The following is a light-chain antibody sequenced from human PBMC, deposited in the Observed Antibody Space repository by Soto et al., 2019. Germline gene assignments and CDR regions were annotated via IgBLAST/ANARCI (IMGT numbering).Light chain of an antibody. CDR1: LSVSDSSNKENY. J-gene: IGKJ3*01. CDR2: WAS. Sequence: DIVMNQSPDSLGVSLGERATINCKSSLSVSDSSNKENYLAWYQQRPRQPPKLLIYWASTRESGVPDRFSGSGSGTDFTLTIRSLQAEDVAVYYCQQYYTAQLTFGPGTKVDIK. V-gene: IGKV4-1*01. CDR3: QQYYTAQLT.